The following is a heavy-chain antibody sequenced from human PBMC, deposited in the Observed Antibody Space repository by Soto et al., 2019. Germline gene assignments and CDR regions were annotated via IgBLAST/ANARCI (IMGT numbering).Heavy chain of an antibody. Sequence: GGSLRLSCAASGFTFSSYGMHWVRQAPGKGLEWVAVIWYDGSNKYYADSVKGRFTISRDNSKNTLYLQMNSLRAEDTAVYYCARDRTYYYRYSLYYYYGMDVWGQGTTVTVSS. J-gene: IGHJ6*02. CDR2: IWYDGSNK. D-gene: IGHD3-10*01. V-gene: IGHV3-33*01. CDR3: ARDRTYYYRYSLYYYYGMDV. CDR1: GFTFSSYG.